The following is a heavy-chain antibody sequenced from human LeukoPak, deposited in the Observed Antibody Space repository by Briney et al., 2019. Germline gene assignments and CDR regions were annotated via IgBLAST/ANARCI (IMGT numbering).Heavy chain of an antibody. V-gene: IGHV3-30*02. D-gene: IGHD3-3*01. Sequence: GGSLRLSCEASGFLFRSNGMHWVHQAPGKGLEWVGFVWSDGNVIKYLDSIEGRFTISTDNSKNILYTQLRDVRPHDPVSYFSAKDHGFWSGLLFWGQGTLVRVSS. CDR1: GFLFRSNG. CDR3: AKDHGFWSGLLF. CDR2: VWSDGNVI. J-gene: IGHJ4*02.